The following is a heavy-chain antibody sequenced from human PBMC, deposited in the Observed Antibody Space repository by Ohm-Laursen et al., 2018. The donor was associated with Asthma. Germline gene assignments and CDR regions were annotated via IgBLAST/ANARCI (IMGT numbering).Heavy chain of an antibody. V-gene: IGHV3-23*01. J-gene: IGHJ4*02. CDR1: GFTFSSYA. CDR3: AKVGGLLPYFDY. CDR2: ISGSGGST. D-gene: IGHD3-10*01. Sequence: SLRLSCSTSGFTFSSYAMSWVRQAPGKGLEWVSAISGSGGSTYYADSVKGRFTISRDNSKNTLYLQMNSLRAEDTAVYYCAKVGGLLPYFDYWGQGTLVTVFS.